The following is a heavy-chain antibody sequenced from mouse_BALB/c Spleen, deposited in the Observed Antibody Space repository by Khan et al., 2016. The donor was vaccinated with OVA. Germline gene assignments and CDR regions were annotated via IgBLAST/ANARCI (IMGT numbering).Heavy chain of an antibody. V-gene: IGHV1-4*01. Sequence: QVQLKQSGAELARPGASVKMSCKASGYTFTSYTIHWIKKRPGQGLEWIGYINPSNGYTNYNQKFKDKATLTTDKSSTPAYLQLTSLTSNASAVKNFERDGADHRNDGWFAYWGQGTLFTVSA. CDR1: GYTFTSYT. CDR3: ERDGADHRNDGWFAY. J-gene: IGHJ3*01. D-gene: IGHD2-14*01. CDR2: INPSNGYT.